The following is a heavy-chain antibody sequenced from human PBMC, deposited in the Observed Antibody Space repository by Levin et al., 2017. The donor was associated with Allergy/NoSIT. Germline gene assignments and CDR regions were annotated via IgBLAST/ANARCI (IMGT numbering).Heavy chain of an antibody. CDR2: ISGSGGST. V-gene: IGHV3-23*01. CDR1: GFTFSSYA. CDR3: AKSYSQYYDFWSGYPSSDDAFDI. J-gene: IGHJ3*02. Sequence: LSLTCAASGFTFSSYAMSWVRQAPGKGLEWVSAISGSGGSTYYADSVKGRFTISRDNSKNTLYLQMNSLRAEDTAVYYCAKSYSQYYDFWSGYPSSDDAFDIWGQGTMVTVSS. D-gene: IGHD3-3*01.